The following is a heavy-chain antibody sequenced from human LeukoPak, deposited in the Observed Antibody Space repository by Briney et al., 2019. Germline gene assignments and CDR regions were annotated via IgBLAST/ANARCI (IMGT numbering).Heavy chain of an antibody. Sequence: GASVKVSCKASGYTFTSYHINWVRQATGQGLEWMGWMNPNNGDSGYAQKFQGGVTITRDTSISTAYMELRSLRSEDMAVYFCARTTSFTASGYDYWGQGTLVTVSS. D-gene: IGHD6-25*01. CDR3: ARTTSFTASGYDY. CDR1: GYTFTSYH. J-gene: IGHJ4*02. CDR2: MNPNNGDS. V-gene: IGHV1-8*03.